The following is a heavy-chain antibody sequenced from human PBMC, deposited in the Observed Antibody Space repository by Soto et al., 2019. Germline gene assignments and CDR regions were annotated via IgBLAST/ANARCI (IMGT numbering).Heavy chain of an antibody. CDR2: IIPIFGTA. CDR3: ARLTDDSSGRSSNWYFDL. V-gene: IGHV1-69*12. D-gene: IGHD3-22*01. J-gene: IGHJ2*01. CDR1: GGTFSSYA. Sequence: QVQLVQSGAEVKKPGSSVKVSCKASGGTFSSYAISWVRQAPGQGLEWMGGIIPIFGTANYAQKFQGRVTITADESTSKAYMELSSLRSEDTAVYYCARLTDDSSGRSSNWYFDLWGRGTLVTVSS.